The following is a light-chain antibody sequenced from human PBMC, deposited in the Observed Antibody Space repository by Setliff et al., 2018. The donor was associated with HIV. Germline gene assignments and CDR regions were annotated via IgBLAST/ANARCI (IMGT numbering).Light chain of an antibody. CDR3: SSYTSSSTYV. CDR2: DNT. J-gene: IGLJ1*01. Sequence: QSALTQPASVSGSPGQSITISCTGTSSDIGGYNFVSWYQQYPGEAPKLIISDNTKRPSGVSERFSASKSGNTASLTISGLRAEDEADYYCSSYTSSSTYVFGLGTKVTVL. CDR1: SSDIGGYNF. V-gene: IGLV2-14*03.